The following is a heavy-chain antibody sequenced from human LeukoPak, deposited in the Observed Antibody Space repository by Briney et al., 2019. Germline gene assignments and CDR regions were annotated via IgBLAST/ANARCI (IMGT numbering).Heavy chain of an antibody. Sequence: GGSLRLSCAASGFTFSSYAMSWVRQAPGEGPVWVSRIHTDGTSTTYADSVKGRFTISRDNAENTLYLQMNSLRAEDTAVYYCVRSRNYYESSVYYRSFYFDYRGQGTLVTVSS. V-gene: IGHV3-74*01. CDR3: VRSRNYYESSVYYRSFYFDY. J-gene: IGHJ4*02. CDR2: IHTDGTST. CDR1: GFTFSSYA. D-gene: IGHD3-22*01.